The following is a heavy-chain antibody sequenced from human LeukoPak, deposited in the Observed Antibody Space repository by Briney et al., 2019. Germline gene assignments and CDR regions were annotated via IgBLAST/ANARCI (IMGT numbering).Heavy chain of an antibody. CDR2: IYSSGST. Sequence: SETLSHTCTVSGGYISSYYWNWVRQPPGKGLEWIGNIYSSGSTDYNPSLKSRVTISLDTSKFQFSLRLNSVTAADTAVYYCARADPNASGYFYRFNWFDPWGQGTLVTVSS. CDR1: GGYISSYY. J-gene: IGHJ5*02. V-gene: IGHV4-59*01. CDR3: ARADPNASGYFYRFNWFDP. D-gene: IGHD3-10*01.